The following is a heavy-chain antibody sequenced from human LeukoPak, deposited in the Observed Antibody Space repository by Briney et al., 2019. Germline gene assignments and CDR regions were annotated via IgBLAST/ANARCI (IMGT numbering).Heavy chain of an antibody. CDR3: AGGEIAPYYFDY. CDR1: GGSISSHY. J-gene: IGHJ4*02. Sequence: PSETLSLTCTVSGGSISSHYWSWIRQPPGKGLEWIGYIYYSGSTNYNPSLKSRVTISVDTSKNQFSLKLSSVTAADTALYYCAGGEIAPYYFDYWGQGTLVTVSS. CDR2: IYYSGST. D-gene: IGHD3-10*01. V-gene: IGHV4-59*11.